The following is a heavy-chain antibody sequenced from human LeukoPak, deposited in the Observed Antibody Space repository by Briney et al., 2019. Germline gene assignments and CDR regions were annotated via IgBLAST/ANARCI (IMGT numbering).Heavy chain of an antibody. Sequence: GASVKVSCKASGYTFTSYYIHWMRQAPGQGLERVGWISTNSGGSHYARRFQGRVTMTSDTSINTGYMELTSLTTDDTAVYYCARSELIGTYSAYYFAYWGQGTLVTVSS. CDR1: GYTFTSYY. D-gene: IGHD2-21*01. V-gene: IGHV1-2*02. J-gene: IGHJ4*02. CDR2: ISTNSGGS. CDR3: ARSELIGTYSAYYFAY.